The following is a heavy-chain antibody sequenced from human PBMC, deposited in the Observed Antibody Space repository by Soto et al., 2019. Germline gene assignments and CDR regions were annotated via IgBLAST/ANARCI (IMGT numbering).Heavy chain of an antibody. J-gene: IGHJ6*02. Sequence: ASVKVSCKVSGYTLTELSMHWVRQAPGKGLEWMGGFDPEDGETIYAQKFQGRVTMTEDTSTDTAYMELSSLRSEDTAVYYCTSVAGTISFGYYYYGMDVWGQGTTVTVSS. CDR2: FDPEDGET. CDR3: TSVAGTISFGYYYYGMDV. D-gene: IGHD6-19*01. CDR1: GYTLTELS. V-gene: IGHV1-24*01.